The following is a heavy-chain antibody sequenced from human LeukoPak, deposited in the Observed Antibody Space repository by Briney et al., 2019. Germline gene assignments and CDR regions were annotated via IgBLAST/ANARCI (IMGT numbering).Heavy chain of an antibody. D-gene: IGHD6-19*01. V-gene: IGHV1-3*01. CDR3: ARGYSSGWSPLWD. CDR1: GYTFTSYA. CDR2: INAGNGNT. Sequence: ASVKVSCKASGYTFTSYAMHWVRQAPGQRLEWMGWINAGNGNTKYSQKFQGRVTITRDTSASTAYMELSSLRSEDTAVYYCARGYSSGWSPLWDWGQGTLVTVSS. J-gene: IGHJ4*02.